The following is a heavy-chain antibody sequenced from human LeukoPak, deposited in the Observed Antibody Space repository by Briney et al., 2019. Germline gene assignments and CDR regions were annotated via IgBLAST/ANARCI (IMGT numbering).Heavy chain of an antibody. V-gene: IGHV3-23*01. CDR1: EFTFSSYS. J-gene: IGHJ4*02. CDR2: TSGSGDST. Sequence: GGSLRLSCAASEFTFSSYSMGWVRQAPGKGLEWVSTTSGSGDSTYYADSVKGRFTISRDNSKDTLYLQMSSVRVDDTAVYYCARDRGRYYDSRGFYWGYYFDSWGQGILVTVST. CDR3: ARDRGRYYDSRGFYWGYYFDS. D-gene: IGHD3-22*01.